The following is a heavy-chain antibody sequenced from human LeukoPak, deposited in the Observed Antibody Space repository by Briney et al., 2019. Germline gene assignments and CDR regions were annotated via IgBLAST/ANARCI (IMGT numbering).Heavy chain of an antibody. Sequence: SETLSLTCTVSGASISSTSYYWGWIRQPPGKGLEWIGTIYYSGSTYYNPSLKSRVTISVDTSKNQLSLKLSSVTAADTAVYYCARGVAAAGQYYFDYWGQGTLVTVSS. CDR3: ARGVAAAGQYYFDY. V-gene: IGHV4-39*01. J-gene: IGHJ4*02. CDR2: IYYSGST. CDR1: GASISSTSYY. D-gene: IGHD6-13*01.